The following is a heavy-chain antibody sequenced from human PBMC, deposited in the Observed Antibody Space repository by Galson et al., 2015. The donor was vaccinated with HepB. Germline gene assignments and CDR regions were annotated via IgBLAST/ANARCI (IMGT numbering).Heavy chain of an antibody. D-gene: IGHD5-18*01. Sequence: QSGAEVKKPGESLKTSCKVSGYTLTELSMHWVRQAPGKGLEWMGGFDPEDGETIYAQKFQGRVTMTEDTSTDTAYMELSSLRSEDTAVYYCATAMNTAMDTYAYHYWGQGTLVTVSS. CDR1: GYTLTELS. CDR3: ATAMNTAMDTYAYHY. J-gene: IGHJ4*02. V-gene: IGHV1-24*01. CDR2: FDPEDGET.